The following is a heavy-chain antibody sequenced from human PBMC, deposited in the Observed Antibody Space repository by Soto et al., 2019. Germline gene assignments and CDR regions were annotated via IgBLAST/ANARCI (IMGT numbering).Heavy chain of an antibody. CDR2: IYYSGST. J-gene: IGHJ4*02. CDR1: GGSISSGDYY. V-gene: IGHV4-30-4*01. D-gene: IGHD3-10*01. Sequence: PSETLSLTCTVSGGSISSGDYYWSWIRQPPGKGLEWIGYIYYSGSTYYNPSLKSRVTISVDTSKNQFSLKLSSVTAADTAVYYCAREDEYYYGSGTNWGQGTLVTVSS. CDR3: AREDEYYYGSGTN.